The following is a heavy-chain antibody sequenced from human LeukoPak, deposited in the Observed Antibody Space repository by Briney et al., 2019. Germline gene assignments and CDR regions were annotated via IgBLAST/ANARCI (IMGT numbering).Heavy chain of an antibody. CDR1: GFTVSSNY. V-gene: IGHV3-53*01. CDR3: AALSDS. Sequence: GGSLRLSCAASGFTVSSNYMIWVRQARGKGLEGVSVIYSGGSTYYADSVKGRFTISRDNSKNTLYLQMNRLRAEDTALHYCAALSDSWGQGTLVTVSS. J-gene: IGHJ4*02. CDR2: IYSGGST.